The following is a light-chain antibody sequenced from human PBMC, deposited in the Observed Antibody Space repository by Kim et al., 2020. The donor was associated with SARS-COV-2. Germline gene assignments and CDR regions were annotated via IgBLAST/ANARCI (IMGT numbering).Light chain of an antibody. CDR2: AAS. Sequence: SASVGDRVTISCRASQGISNYLAWYQQKPGKVPKLLIYAASALQSGVPSRFSGGGSGTDFTLTISSLQPEDVATYYCQKYNNAPYTFGQGTKLE. V-gene: IGKV1-27*01. CDR3: QKYNNAPYT. J-gene: IGKJ2*01. CDR1: QGISNY.